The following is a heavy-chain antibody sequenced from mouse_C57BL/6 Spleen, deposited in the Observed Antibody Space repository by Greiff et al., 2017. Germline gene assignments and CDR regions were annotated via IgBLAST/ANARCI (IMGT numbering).Heavy chain of an antibody. D-gene: IGHD1-1*01. V-gene: IGHV1-72*01. CDR3: TRSVCGSSPYYAMDY. CDR1: GYTFTSYW. J-gene: IGHJ4*01. CDR2: IDPNSGGT. Sequence: QVQLQQPGAELVKPGASVKLSCKASGYTFTSYWMHWVKQRPGRGLEWIGRIDPNSGGTKYNEKFKSKATLTVDKPSSTAYMQLSSLTSADSAVXLCTRSVCGSSPYYAMDYWGQGTRVTVSS.